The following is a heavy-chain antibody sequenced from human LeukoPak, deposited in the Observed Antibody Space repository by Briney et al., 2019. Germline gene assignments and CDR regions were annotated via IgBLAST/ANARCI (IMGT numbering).Heavy chain of an antibody. CDR1: GFTFSNAW. V-gene: IGHV3-15*01. CDR3: TTDIDNYYYYGMDV. J-gene: IGHJ6*02. CDR2: IKSKTDGGTT. D-gene: IGHD3-16*02. Sequence: GGSLRLSCAASGFTFSNAWMSWVRQAPGKGLEWVGRIKSKTDGGTTDYAAPVTGRFTISRDDSKNTLYLQMNSLKTEDTAVYYCTTDIDNYYYYGMDVWGQGTTVTVSS.